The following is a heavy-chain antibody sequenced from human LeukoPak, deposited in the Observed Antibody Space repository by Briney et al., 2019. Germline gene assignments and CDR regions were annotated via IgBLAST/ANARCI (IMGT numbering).Heavy chain of an antibody. J-gene: IGHJ4*02. D-gene: IGHD6-25*01. V-gene: IGHV4-59*01. Sequence: SETLSLTCTVSGDSLNSYYWSWIRKPPGEGLQWSGYIFYSGSSNNHASLRSRVAIPVDTSKNQFSLRLTSVTAADTAVYYCAGRAARLFDYWGQGILVIVSS. CDR1: GDSLNSYY. CDR2: IFYSGSS. CDR3: AGRAARLFDY.